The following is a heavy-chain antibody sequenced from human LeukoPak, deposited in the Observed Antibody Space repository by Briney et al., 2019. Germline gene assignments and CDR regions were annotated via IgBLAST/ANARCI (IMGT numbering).Heavy chain of an antibody. D-gene: IGHD3-10*01. V-gene: IGHV3-21*04. CDR2: ISSSGTYI. J-gene: IGHJ4*02. CDR1: GFAFSTYS. CDR3: ARVVMVRGVVIDY. Sequence: GGSLRLSCKTSGFAFSTYSMNWVRQAPGKGLEWVSSISSSGTYIYYTDSVKGRFTISRDNFKNTVSLQMNSLRGEDTAVYYCARVVMVRGVVIDYWGQGTLVTVSS.